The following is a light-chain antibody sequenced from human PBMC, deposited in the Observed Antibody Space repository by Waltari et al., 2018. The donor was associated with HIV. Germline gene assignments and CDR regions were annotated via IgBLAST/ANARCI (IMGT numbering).Light chain of an antibody. CDR3: QQTYTTPLLA. V-gene: IGKV1-39*01. CDR1: QTIKNY. J-gene: IGKJ4*01. CDR2: EAS. Sequence: DIQMTQSPSSLSASVGDRVIVTCRASQTIKNYLNWYQQKAGRAPKLLLYEASTLQSGVPSRFSGSGSGTDFRLTISSLQPEDFATYYCQQTYTTPLLAFGGGTKVEI.